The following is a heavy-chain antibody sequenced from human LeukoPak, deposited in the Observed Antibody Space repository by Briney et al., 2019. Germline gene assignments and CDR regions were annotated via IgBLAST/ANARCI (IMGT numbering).Heavy chain of an antibody. V-gene: IGHV4-34*01. CDR2: INHSGST. D-gene: IGHD4-17*01. Sequence: KPSETLSLACAVYGGSFSGYYWSWIRQPPGKRLDRIGEINHSGSTNYNPSLKSRVTISVDTSQNQFSLKLSSVTAADTAVYYCARKVRGYGDYGKFFDYWGQGTLVTVSS. CDR3: ARKVRGYGDYGKFFDY. J-gene: IGHJ4*02. CDR1: GGSFSGYY.